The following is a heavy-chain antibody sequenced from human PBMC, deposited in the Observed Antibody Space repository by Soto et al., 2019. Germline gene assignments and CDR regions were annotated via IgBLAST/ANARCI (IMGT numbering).Heavy chain of an antibody. CDR1: GLTFSSYV. CDR3: AKGGYSWTRVYVFDI. D-gene: IGHD1-26*01. CDR2: SSGSDGST. V-gene: IGHV3-23*01. Sequence: EVQLLESGGGLVQPGGSRRLSCAASGLTFSSYVMSWVRQAPGQGLEWVSSSSGSDGSTYYADSVKGRFTISRDISRNTLHLQMNPLRAEDTAVYHCAKGGYSWTRVYVFDIWGQGTMVTVSS. J-gene: IGHJ3*02.